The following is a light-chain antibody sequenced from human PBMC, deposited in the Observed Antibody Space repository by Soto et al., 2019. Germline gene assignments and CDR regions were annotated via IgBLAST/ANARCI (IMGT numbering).Light chain of an antibody. V-gene: IGKV3-20*01. Sequence: IVLTPSPGTLSLSPGARATLSCRASQSVSSSYLAWYQQKPGQSPRLVIYGASNRATGIPDRFSGSGSGTDFALTISSLQPEDFATYYCHQTAANPWTFAQGTKVDIK. CDR2: GAS. J-gene: IGKJ1*01. CDR1: QSVSSSY. CDR3: HQTAANPWT.